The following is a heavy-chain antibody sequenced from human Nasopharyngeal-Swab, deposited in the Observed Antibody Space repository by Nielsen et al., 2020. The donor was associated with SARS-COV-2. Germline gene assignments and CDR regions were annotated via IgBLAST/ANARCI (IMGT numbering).Heavy chain of an antibody. Sequence: GGSLRLSCAASGFTFTNAWMNWVRQAPGKGLEWVGRIKSKAAGGTGDYAAPVKGRFTISRDDSKNTLYLQMNSLKTEDTAVYYCTTDDLDYHHSSGVDYWGQGTLVTVSS. J-gene: IGHJ4*02. CDR1: GFTFTNAW. V-gene: IGHV3-15*07. CDR3: TTDDLDYHHSSGVDY. CDR2: IKSKAAGGTG. D-gene: IGHD3-22*01.